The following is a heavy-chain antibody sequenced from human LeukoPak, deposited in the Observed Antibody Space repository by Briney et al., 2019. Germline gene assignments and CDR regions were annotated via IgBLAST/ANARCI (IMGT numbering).Heavy chain of an antibody. J-gene: IGHJ4*02. CDR2: IYY. CDR1: GGSIRSSNSL. CDR3: ARATAAPSSYFFDH. V-gene: IGHV4-39*07. Sequence: SETLSLTCSVSGGSIRSSNSLWGWIRQPPGERLEWIATIYYNPSLQSRVTISVDTSTNQFSLKLNSVIAADTAVYYCARATAAPSSYFFDHWGQGTLVTVSS. D-gene: IGHD6-25*01.